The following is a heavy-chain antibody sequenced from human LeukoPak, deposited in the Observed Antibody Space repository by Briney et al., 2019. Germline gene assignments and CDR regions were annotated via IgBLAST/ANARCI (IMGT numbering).Heavy chain of an antibody. CDR2: INSDGSST. J-gene: IGHJ5*02. D-gene: IGHD6-13*01. Sequence: PGGSLRLSCAASGFTFSNYWMHWVRQAPGKGLVWVSRINSDGSSTSYADSVKGRFTISRDNAKNTLYLQMNSLRAEDTAVYYCANGRYSSSWSSWGQGTLVTVSS. V-gene: IGHV3-74*01. CDR3: ANGRYSSSWSS. CDR1: GFTFSNYW.